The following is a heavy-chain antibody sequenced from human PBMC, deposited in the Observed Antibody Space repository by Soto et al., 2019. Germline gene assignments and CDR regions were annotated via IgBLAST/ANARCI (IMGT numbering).Heavy chain of an antibody. V-gene: IGHV4-31*03. CDR2: IYYSGST. J-gene: IGHJ3*02. D-gene: IGHD3-9*01. CDR3: ARGPYYDILTGYPSRAFDI. Sequence: NLSLTCTVSVGSISSGGYYWSWIRQHPWKGLEWIGYIYYSGSTYYNPSLKSRVTISVDTSKNQFSLKLSSVTAADTAVYYCARGPYYDILTGYPSRAFDIWGQGTMVT. CDR1: VGSISSGGYY.